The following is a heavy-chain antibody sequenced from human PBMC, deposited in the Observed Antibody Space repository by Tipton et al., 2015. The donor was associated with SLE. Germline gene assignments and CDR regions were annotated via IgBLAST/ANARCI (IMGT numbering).Heavy chain of an antibody. J-gene: IGHJ3*02. V-gene: IGHV3-30-3*01. CDR2: ISYDGSNK. D-gene: IGHD6-19*01. CDR3: ARDQGSGWSRDAFDI. CDR1: GFTFSSYA. Sequence: LSLTCAASGFTFSSYAMHWVRQAPGKGLEWVAVISYDGSNKYYADSVKGRFTISRDNSKNTLYLQMNSLRAEDTAVYYCARDQGSGWSRDAFDIWGQGTMVTVSS.